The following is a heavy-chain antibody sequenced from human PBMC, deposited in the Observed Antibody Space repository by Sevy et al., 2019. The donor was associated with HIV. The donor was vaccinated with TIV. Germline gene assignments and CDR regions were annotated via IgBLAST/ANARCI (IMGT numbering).Heavy chain of an antibody. D-gene: IGHD6-13*01. V-gene: IGHV3-53*01. CDR3: ARDYSRRPGWFDP. CDR1: EFIFSDYY. Sequence: GGSLRLSCAASEFIFSDYYMSWFRQAPGKGLEWVSIIYSSGTTYYADSVKGRFTISRDKSKNTVYLQMSSLRADDTAFYHCARDYSRRPGWFDPWGQGTLVTVSS. J-gene: IGHJ5*02. CDR2: IYSSGTT.